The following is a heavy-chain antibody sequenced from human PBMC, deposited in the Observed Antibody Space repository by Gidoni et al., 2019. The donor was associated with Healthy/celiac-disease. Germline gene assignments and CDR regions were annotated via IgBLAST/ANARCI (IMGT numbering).Heavy chain of an antibody. J-gene: IGHJ4*02. CDR1: GFTFTSSA. CDR3: AAVNYNYSYYFDY. D-gene: IGHD1-1*01. V-gene: IGHV1-58*01. Sequence: QMQLVQYGPEVTKPGTSVTVSCKASGFTFTSSAVQWVRQARGQCLEWIGWIVVGSGNTNYAQKFHERVTITRDMSTSTAYMELSSLRSEETAVYYCAAVNYNYSYYFDYWGQGTLVTVSS. CDR2: IVVGSGNT.